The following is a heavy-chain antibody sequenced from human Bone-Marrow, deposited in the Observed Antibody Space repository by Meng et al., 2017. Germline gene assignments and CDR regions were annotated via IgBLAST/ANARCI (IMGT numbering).Heavy chain of an antibody. V-gene: IGHV4-4*03. Sequence: QLEESRPGLFQPLGTLSLTGSHCCGASSSRSGWSWVRQPPGKGLEWIGEIYHSGSTNYNPSLKSRVTISVDKSKNQFSLKLSSVTAADTAVYYCARARGIAVAEPWDYWGQGTLVTVSS. CDR3: ARARGIAVAEPWDY. CDR1: CGASSSRSG. CDR2: IYHSGST. D-gene: IGHD6-19*01. J-gene: IGHJ4*02.